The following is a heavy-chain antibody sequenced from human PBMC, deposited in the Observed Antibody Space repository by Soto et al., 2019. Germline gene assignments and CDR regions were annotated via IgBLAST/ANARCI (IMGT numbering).Heavy chain of an antibody. CDR1: GLTFSSYA. V-gene: IGHV3-23*01. CDR3: ASDLITDGYNQYYFHY. D-gene: IGHD5-12*01. J-gene: IGHJ4*02. CDR2: ISGSGGDT. Sequence: GGSLRLSCVASGLTFSSYAMSWVRQAPGKGLEWVSAISGSGGDTYYADSVKGRFTISRDNFKNTLYLQMNSLRAEDMAVYYCASDLITDGYNQYYFHYWGQGTLVTVSS.